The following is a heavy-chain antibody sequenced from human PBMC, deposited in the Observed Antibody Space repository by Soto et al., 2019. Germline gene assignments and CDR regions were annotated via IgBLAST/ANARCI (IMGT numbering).Heavy chain of an antibody. CDR1: GYTFASYA. CDR2: INAGNGNT. CDR3: ARSSGSGLRAFDI. Sequence: QVQLVQSGAEVKKPGASVKVTCKASGYTFASYAMHWVRQAPGQRLEWMGWINAGNGNTKYSQKFQGRVTITRDTSASKAYMELSSLRSEDTAVYYCARSSGSGLRAFDIWGQGTMVTVSS. J-gene: IGHJ3*02. D-gene: IGHD3-10*01. V-gene: IGHV1-3*01.